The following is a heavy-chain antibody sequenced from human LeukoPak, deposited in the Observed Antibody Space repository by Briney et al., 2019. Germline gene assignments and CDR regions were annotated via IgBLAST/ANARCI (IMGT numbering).Heavy chain of an antibody. CDR3: AKDLRAAGNAEFLDH. D-gene: IGHD3-10*01. Sequence: GGSLRLSCVASGFTFSNYAMNWVRQAPGKGLEWVSIIIHSGDRTYYTDSVKGRFTISRDNSKNTLYLQMNNLRPEDTAVYYCAKDLRAAGNAEFLDHWGQGTLVTVSS. V-gene: IGHV3-23*01. CDR1: GFTFSNYA. CDR2: IIHSGDRT. J-gene: IGHJ4*02.